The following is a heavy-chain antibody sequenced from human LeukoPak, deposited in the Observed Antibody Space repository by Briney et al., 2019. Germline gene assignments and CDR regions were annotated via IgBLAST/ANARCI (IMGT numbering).Heavy chain of an antibody. Sequence: GGSLRLSCAASGFTFSSYAMSWVRQAPGKGLEWVSAISGSGGSTYYADSVKGRFIISRDNFKNILYLQMNSLRVEDTAVYYCARGGYSSWYFDLWGRGTLVTVSS. CDR3: ARGGYSSWYFDL. J-gene: IGHJ2*01. CDR1: GFTFSSYA. CDR2: ISGSGGST. V-gene: IGHV3-23*01. D-gene: IGHD6-19*01.